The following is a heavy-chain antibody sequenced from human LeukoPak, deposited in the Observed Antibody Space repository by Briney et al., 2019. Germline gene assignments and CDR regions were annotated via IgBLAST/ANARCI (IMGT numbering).Heavy chain of an antibody. D-gene: IGHD2-15*01. J-gene: IGHJ6*02. CDR1: GGSISSSSYY. CDR3: ASLKTLGYCSGGSCYHYYYGMDV. V-gene: IGHV4-39*01. CDR2: IYYSGST. Sequence: SETLSLTCTVSGGSISSSSYYWGWIRQPPGKGLGWIGSIYYSGSTYYNPSLKSRVTISVDTSKNQFSLKLSSVTAADTAVYYCASLKTLGYCSGGSCYHYYYGMDVWGQGTTVTVSS.